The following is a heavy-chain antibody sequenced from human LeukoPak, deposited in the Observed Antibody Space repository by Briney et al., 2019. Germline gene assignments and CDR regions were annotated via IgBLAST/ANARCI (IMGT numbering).Heavy chain of an antibody. Sequence: RASVKVSCKASGYTFSSYGISRVRQAPGQGLEWMGWISAYNDNTNYAQKFQGRVTMTTDASTSTGYMELRSLRSDDTAVYYCARLDTAMVYRYFDLWGRGTLVTVSS. CDR2: ISAYNDNT. CDR1: GYTFSSYG. V-gene: IGHV1-18*01. CDR3: ARLDTAMVYRYFDL. D-gene: IGHD5-18*01. J-gene: IGHJ2*01.